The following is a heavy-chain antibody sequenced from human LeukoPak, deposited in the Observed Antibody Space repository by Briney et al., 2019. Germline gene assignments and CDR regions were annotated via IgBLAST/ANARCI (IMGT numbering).Heavy chain of an antibody. V-gene: IGHV1-18*01. J-gene: IGHJ4*02. CDR1: GYTFTSYG. D-gene: IGHD3-22*01. CDR3: ARASPLLYDSSGYYERGDY. CDR2: ISAYNGNT. Sequence: ASVKVSCKASGYTFTSYGISWVRQAPGQGLEWMGWISAYNGNTNCAQKLQGRVTMTTDTSTSTAYMELRSLRSDDTAVYYCARASPLLYDSSGYYERGDYWGQGTLVTVSS.